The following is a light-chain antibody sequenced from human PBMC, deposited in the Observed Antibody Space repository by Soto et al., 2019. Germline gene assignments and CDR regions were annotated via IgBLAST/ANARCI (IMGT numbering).Light chain of an antibody. CDR3: QQSYSSPT. J-gene: IGKJ5*01. CDR2: SAS. CDR1: QSIKGY. Sequence: DIQMTQSPSSLSASVGDRVTITCRASQSIKGYLNWYQHKSGKAPELLISSASSLQSGVPSRFSGSESGTEFTLTISSLQPEDSATYYCQQSYSSPTFDQGTRLEIK. V-gene: IGKV1-39*01.